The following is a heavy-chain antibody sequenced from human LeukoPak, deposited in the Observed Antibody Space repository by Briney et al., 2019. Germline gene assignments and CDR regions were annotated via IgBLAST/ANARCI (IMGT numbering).Heavy chain of an antibody. CDR2: FSGSGGTT. CDR3: ANGNRCTSPNCLGYYYFYMDV. J-gene: IGHJ6*03. Sequence: GGSLRLSCAASGFTFSSYAMNWVRQAPGRGLEWVSGFSGSGGTTYYADSVKGRFTIPRANSKNTLYLQMNSLRAEDTAVYYCANGNRCTSPNCLGYYYFYMDVWGKGTTVTVS. D-gene: IGHD2-8*01. V-gene: IGHV3-23*01. CDR1: GFTFSSYA.